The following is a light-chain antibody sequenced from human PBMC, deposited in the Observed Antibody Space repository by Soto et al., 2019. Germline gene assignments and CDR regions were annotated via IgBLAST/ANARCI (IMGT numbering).Light chain of an antibody. CDR2: DAY. V-gene: IGKV3-11*01. Sequence: EIVLTQSPDTLSLSPWERATLSCRASQSFRGLLAWYQQKPGQAPRLLIYDAYNRATGIPPRFSGSGSGTDFTLTISSLEPEDSAVYYCQQRHMWPITFGQGTRLEI. J-gene: IGKJ5*01. CDR1: QSFRGL. CDR3: QQRHMWPIT.